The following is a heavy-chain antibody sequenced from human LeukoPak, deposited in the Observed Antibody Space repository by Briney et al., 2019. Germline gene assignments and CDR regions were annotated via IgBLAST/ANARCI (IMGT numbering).Heavy chain of an antibody. D-gene: IGHD1-26*01. CDR3: VRQKKSHGNFDY. CDR1: GFTFSDHA. V-gene: IGHV3-13*01. J-gene: IGHJ4*01. CDR2: VGIAADT. Sequence: GGSLRLSCAASGFTFSDHAMHWVRQAPGKGLEWVSAVGIAADTFYPGSVKGRFTISRENAKNSLYLQMNSLRVEDTAVYYCVRQKKSHGNFDYWGQEPWSPSPQ.